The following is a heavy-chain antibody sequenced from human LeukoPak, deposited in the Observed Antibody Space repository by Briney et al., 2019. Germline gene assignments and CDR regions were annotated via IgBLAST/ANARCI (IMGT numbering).Heavy chain of an antibody. CDR1: RRSLSGFY. CDR3: ARDRDSSGWFDY. Sequence: SETLSLTRTVSRRSLSGFYWGWLRQPPGKGLEWIGFIYYSGSANYNPSLKSRVTMSVDTSKNQFSLKLSSVTAADTAFYYCARDRDSSGWFDYWGQGTLVTVSS. V-gene: IGHV4-59*01. D-gene: IGHD6-19*01. J-gene: IGHJ4*02. CDR2: IYYSGSA.